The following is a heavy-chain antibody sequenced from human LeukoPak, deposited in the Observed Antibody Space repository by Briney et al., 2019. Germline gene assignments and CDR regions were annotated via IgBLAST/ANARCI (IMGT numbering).Heavy chain of an antibody. J-gene: IGHJ6*02. Sequence: GASVKVSCKASGGTFSSYAISWVRQAPGQGLEWMGGIIPIFGTANYAQKFQGRVTITADESTSTAYMELSSLRSEDTAVYYCASPTYYYYGMDVWGQGTTVTVSS. V-gene: IGHV1-69*13. CDR3: ASPTYYYYGMDV. CDR1: GGTFSSYA. CDR2: IIPIFGTA.